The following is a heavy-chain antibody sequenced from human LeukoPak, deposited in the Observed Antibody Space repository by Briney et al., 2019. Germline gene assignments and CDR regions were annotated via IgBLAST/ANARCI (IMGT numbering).Heavy chain of an antibody. J-gene: IGHJ4*02. CDR3: ARDGVAGTPDY. D-gene: IGHD3-3*01. CDR2: INPSGGST. CDR1: GYTFTSYY. Sequence: ASVKVSCKASGYTFTSYYMHWVRQAPGQGLEWMGIINPSGGSTSYAQKFQGRVTMTRDTSTSTVYMELSSLRSEDTAVYYYARDGVAGTPDYWGQGTLVTVSS. V-gene: IGHV1-46*01.